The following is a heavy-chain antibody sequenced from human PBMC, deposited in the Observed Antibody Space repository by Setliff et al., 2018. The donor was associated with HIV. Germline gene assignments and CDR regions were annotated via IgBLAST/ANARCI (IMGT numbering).Heavy chain of an antibody. J-gene: IGHJ4*02. D-gene: IGHD3-10*01. Sequence: PGGSLRLSCAASGFTLTDHHLNWIRQAPGKGLEWVSYISHSGGTIKYGYSVRGRFTISRDIAKSSLYLQLDSLSVEDTAVYYCASGALLPPLDYWGRGTLVTVSS. V-gene: IGHV3-11*01. CDR3: ASGALLPPLDY. CDR1: GFTLTDHH. CDR2: ISHSGGTI.